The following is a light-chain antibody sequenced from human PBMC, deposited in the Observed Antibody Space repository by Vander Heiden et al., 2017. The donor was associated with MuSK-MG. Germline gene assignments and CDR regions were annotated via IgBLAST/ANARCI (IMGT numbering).Light chain of an antibody. J-gene: IGLJ1*01. CDR1: ALPKKY. CDR2: EES. V-gene: IGLV3-10*01. CDR3: YSTDSSGNHYV. Sequence: SYELTQPPSVSVSPGQTARIPCSGDALPKKYAYWYQQKSGQAPVLVIYEESKRTSGIPERVSGSSSGTMATLTISGAQVEDEADYYCYSTDSSGNHYVFGTGTKVTVL.